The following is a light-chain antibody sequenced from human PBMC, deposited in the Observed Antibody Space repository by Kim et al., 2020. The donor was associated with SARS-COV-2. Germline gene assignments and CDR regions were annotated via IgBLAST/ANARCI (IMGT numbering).Light chain of an antibody. CDR3: AAWDDRLSGPV. V-gene: IGLV1-47*01. CDR1: TSNIGNNF. Sequence: GQRVTITGSESTSNIGNNFVYWYQQLPGTAPKLLIYRDNQRPSGVPDRFSVSKSVTSVSLAISGLRSEDEADYYCAAWDDRLSGPVFGGGTQLTVL. J-gene: IGLJ3*02. CDR2: RDN.